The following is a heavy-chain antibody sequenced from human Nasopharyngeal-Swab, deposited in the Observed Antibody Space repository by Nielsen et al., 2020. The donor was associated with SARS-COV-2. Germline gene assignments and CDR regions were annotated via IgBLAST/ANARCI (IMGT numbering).Heavy chain of an antibody. CDR2: IYHSGST. CDR3: ARGSGLLWFGELFTRHAFDI. CDR1: GGSISSGGYS. D-gene: IGHD3-10*01. J-gene: IGHJ3*02. Sequence: SETLSLTCAVSGGSISSGGYSWSWIRQPPGKGLEWIGYIYHSGSTYYNPSLKSRVTISVDRSTNQFSLTLSSVTAADTAVYYCARGSGLLWFGELFTRHAFDIWCQGTMVTVSS. V-gene: IGHV4-30-2*01.